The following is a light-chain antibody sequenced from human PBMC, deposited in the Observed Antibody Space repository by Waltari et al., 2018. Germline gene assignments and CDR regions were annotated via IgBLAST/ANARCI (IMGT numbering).Light chain of an antibody. Sequence: SYVLTQPPSVSVAPGQTARITCGGNKIGSKNVNWYQQKLGQAPVLVVYDDGDRPSGIPERFSGSNSGNTATLTISRVDAGDEADYYCQVWDSGSDHYVFGTVTKVTVL. J-gene: IGLJ1*01. CDR1: KIGSKN. CDR3: QVWDSGSDHYV. CDR2: DDG. V-gene: IGLV3-21*02.